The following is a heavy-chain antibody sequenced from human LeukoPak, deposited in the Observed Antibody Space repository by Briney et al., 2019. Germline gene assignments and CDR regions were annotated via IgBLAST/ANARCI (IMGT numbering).Heavy chain of an antibody. CDR1: GGYW. J-gene: IGHJ4*02. CDR2: IYPGASDI. V-gene: IGHV5-51*01. D-gene: IGHD5-18*01. Sequence: KDGESLKISCKDSGGYWIGWVRQMPGKGLEWMGIIYPGASDIRYSPSFQGQVTISVDKSLTTADLQWNSLKASDTAMYYCARQTAMGRSGDYWGQGTLVTVSS. CDR3: ARQTAMGRSGDY.